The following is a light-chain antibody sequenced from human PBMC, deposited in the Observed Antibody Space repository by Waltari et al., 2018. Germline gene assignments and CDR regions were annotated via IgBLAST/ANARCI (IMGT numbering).Light chain of an antibody. V-gene: IGKV3-15*01. CDR1: QSVSTN. Sequence: EIVMTQSPVTLLVSTGDRASPSCRASQSVSTNLAWYRQRPGQAPRLLMYSASTRASGLPARFSGSGSGTEFTLTISSLHSEDFAVYYCQQYNDWPRTFGQGTKLEI. CDR2: SAS. J-gene: IGKJ2*01. CDR3: QQYNDWPRT.